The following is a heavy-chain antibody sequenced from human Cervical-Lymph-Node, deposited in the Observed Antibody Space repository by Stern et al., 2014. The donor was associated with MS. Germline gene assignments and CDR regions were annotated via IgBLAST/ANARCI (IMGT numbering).Heavy chain of an antibody. CDR2: INPTSGGT. J-gene: IGHJ5*02. Sequence: QVQLAQSGAEVKKPGDSVKVSCKASGYTFIDYYMDWVRQAPGQGLEWMGRINPTSGGTKYAQKFQGRVTMTRDTSISTAYLELTRLTSDDTAVYYCARESSLAGAPWGQGTLVTVSS. D-gene: IGHD6-19*01. V-gene: IGHV1-2*06. CDR3: ARESSLAGAP. CDR1: GYTFIDYY.